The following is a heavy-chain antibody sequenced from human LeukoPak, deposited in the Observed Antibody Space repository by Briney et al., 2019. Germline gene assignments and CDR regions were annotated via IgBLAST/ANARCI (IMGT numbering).Heavy chain of an antibody. V-gene: IGHV1-69*13. D-gene: IGHD6-13*01. CDR2: IIPIFGTA. CDR3: ARAKVATFSSSWYWFDP. Sequence: ASVKVSCKASGGTFSSYAISWVRQAPGQGLEWMGGIIPIFGTANYAQKFQGRVTITADESTSTAYMELSSLRSEDTAVYYCARAKVATFSSSWYWFDPWGQATLVTVSS. CDR1: GGTFSSYA. J-gene: IGHJ5*02.